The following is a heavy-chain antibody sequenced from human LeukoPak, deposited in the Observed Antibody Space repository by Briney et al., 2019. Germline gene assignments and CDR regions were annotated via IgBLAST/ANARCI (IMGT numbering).Heavy chain of an antibody. Sequence: PGGSLRLSCAASGFTFSSYSMNWVRQAPGKGLEWVSSISSSGSYIYYADSVKGRFTISRDNAKNSLYLQMNSLRAEDTAVYYCASIRARLALDYWGQGTLVTVSS. CDR3: ASIRARLALDY. V-gene: IGHV3-21*01. D-gene: IGHD3-9*01. CDR2: ISSSGSYI. J-gene: IGHJ4*02. CDR1: GFTFSSYS.